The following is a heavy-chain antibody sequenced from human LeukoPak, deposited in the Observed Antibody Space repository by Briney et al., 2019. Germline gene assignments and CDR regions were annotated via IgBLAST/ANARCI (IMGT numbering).Heavy chain of an antibody. D-gene: IGHD3-22*01. V-gene: IGHV1-69*05. J-gene: IGHJ4*02. CDR2: IIPIFGTA. CDR3: ARVPLGGYYDSSGHFDY. Sequence: SVKVSCKASGGTFSSYAISWVRQAPGQGLEWMGGIIPIFGTANYARKFQGRVAITTDESTSTAYMELSSLRSEDTAVYYCARVPLGGYYDSSGHFDYWGQGTLVTVSS. CDR1: GGTFSSYA.